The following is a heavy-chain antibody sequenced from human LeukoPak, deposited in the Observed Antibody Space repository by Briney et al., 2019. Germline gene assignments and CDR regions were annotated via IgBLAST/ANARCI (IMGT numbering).Heavy chain of an antibody. CDR3: ARRSSGWYYFDY. V-gene: IGHV1-69*13. CDR1: GGTFSSYA. Sequence: ASVKVSCKASGGTFSSYAISWVRQAPGQGLEWMGGIIPIFGTANYAQKFQGRVTITADESTSTAYMEQSSLRSEDTAVYYCARRSSGWYYFDYWGQGTLVTVSS. D-gene: IGHD6-19*01. CDR2: IIPIFGTA. J-gene: IGHJ4*02.